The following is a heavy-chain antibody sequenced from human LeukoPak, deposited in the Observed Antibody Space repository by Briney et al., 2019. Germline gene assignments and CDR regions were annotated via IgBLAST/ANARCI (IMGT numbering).Heavy chain of an antibody. D-gene: IGHD6-19*01. CDR3: ARDQGGSGWYAPTYFDY. CDR2: INHCGST. CDR1: GGSFSGYY. V-gene: IGHV4-34*01. J-gene: IGHJ4*02. Sequence: PSETLSLTCAVYGGSFSGYYWSWIRQPPGKGLEWIGEINHCGSTNYNPSLKSRVTISVDTSKNQFSLKLSSVTAADTAVYYCARDQGGSGWYAPTYFDYWGQGTLVTVSS.